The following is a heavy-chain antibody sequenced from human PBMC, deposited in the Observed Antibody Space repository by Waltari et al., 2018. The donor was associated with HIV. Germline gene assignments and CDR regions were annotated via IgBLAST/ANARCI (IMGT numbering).Heavy chain of an antibody. CDR1: GGTFSSYA. D-gene: IGHD5-12*01. V-gene: IGHV1-69*04. CDR3: ARDRKYGGYE. Sequence: QVQVVQSGAEVKKPGSSVKVSCKASGGTFSSYALSWVRQAPGQGLEWMGRIIPILGIANYAQKFQGRVTITADKFTSTAYMELSSLRSEDTAVYYCARDRKYGGYEWGQGTLVTVSS. J-gene: IGHJ4*02. CDR2: IIPILGIA.